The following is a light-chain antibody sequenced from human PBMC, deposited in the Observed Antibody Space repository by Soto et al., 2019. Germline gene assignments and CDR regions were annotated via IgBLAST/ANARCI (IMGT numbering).Light chain of an antibody. CDR3: AESGSPPIS. CDR1: QSLSSSQ. Sequence: SLGTVSLKQGERATLSCRSSQSLSSSQLAWYQQKPGQAPRLLIHDASNRATGIPARFSGSGSGTDFTLTISPLEPEDFTGYCSAESGSPPISFAQGTRLEI. J-gene: IGKJ5*01. CDR2: DAS. V-gene: IGKV3-20*01.